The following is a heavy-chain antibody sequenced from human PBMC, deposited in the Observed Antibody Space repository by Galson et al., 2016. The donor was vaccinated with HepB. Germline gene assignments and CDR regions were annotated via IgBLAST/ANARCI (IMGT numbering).Heavy chain of an antibody. CDR2: IYSSGAT. J-gene: IGHJ4*02. D-gene: IGHD2-21*02. CDR3: ARELDCGGNCHDGADFDY. CDR1: GFSVTSSY. Sequence: SLRLSCAASGFSVTSSYMSWVRQAPGKGLEWVSVIYSSGATYYAESVEGRFIISRHNSRNTVDLQMSSLRAEDTAFYYCARELDCGGNCHDGADFDYWGRGIMAVVSS. V-gene: IGHV3-53*04.